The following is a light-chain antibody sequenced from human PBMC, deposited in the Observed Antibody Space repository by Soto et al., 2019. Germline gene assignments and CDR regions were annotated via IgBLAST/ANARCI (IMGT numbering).Light chain of an antibody. CDR2: DVS. CDR1: SSDVGGYNY. J-gene: IGLJ3*02. V-gene: IGLV2-11*01. CDR3: CSYAGSSTGV. Sequence: QSALTQPRSVSGSPGQSVTISCTGTSSDVGGYNYVSWYQQHPGKAPKLMMYDVSKRPSGVPDRFSGSKSGNTASLTISGLQAEDEADYYCCSYAGSSTGVFGGGTKLTVL.